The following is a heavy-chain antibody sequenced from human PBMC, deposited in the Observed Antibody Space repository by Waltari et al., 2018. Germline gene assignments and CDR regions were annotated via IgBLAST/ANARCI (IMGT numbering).Heavy chain of an antibody. D-gene: IGHD1-20*01. CDR3: ARLYMAAFDY. CDR1: GFTLRYHW. Sequence: EVQLVESGGGLVQPGGSLRLSCAASGFTLRYHWSTWVRQAPGKGLEWVANIKEDGGEKYYVDSVKGRFTISRDNAKNSLYLQMNSLRAEDTAVYYCARLYMAAFDYWDEGTLVTVSS. CDR2: IKEDGGEK. J-gene: IGHJ4*02. V-gene: IGHV3-7*01.